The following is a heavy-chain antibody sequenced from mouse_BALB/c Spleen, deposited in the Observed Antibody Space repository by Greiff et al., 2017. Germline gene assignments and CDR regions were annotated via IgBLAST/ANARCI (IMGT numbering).Heavy chain of an antibody. CDR3: ARRGDYYAMDY. CDR1: GSTFSSYG. V-gene: IGHV5-6*01. J-gene: IGHJ4*01. Sequence: EVHLVESGGDLVKPGGSLKLSCAASGSTFSSYGMSWVRQTPDKRLEWVATISSGGSYTYYPDSVKGRFTISRDNAKNTLYLQMSSLKSEDTAMYYCARRGDYYAMDYWGQGTSVTVSS. CDR2: ISSGGSYT.